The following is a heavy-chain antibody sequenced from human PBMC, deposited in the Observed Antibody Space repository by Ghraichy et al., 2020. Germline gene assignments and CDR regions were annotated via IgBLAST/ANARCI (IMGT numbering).Heavy chain of an antibody. Sequence: GGSLRLSCEVSGFLFHKTWMGWVRQAPGKGQEWVAITNDDAKEKYYADAVKGRFTISRDNPRETLYLQMYSLRLDDTAVYYCVKDPSHGAIDNWGQGTLVTVSS. CDR1: GFLFHKTW. CDR2: TNDDAKEK. D-gene: IGHD4-17*01. J-gene: IGHJ4*02. CDR3: VKDPSHGAIDN. V-gene: IGHV3-7*03.